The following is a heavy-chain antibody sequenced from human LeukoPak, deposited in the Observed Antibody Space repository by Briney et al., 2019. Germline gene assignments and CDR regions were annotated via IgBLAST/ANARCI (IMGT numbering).Heavy chain of an antibody. Sequence: GASVKVSCKASGYTFTGYYMHWVRQAPGQGLEWMGWINPNSGGTNYAQKFQGRVTMTRDTSISTAYMELSRLRSDDTAVYYCASDRYYDSSGSPNYWGQGTLVTVSS. CDR1: GYTFTGYY. V-gene: IGHV1-2*02. J-gene: IGHJ4*02. CDR2: INPNSGGT. D-gene: IGHD3-22*01. CDR3: ASDRYYDSSGSPNY.